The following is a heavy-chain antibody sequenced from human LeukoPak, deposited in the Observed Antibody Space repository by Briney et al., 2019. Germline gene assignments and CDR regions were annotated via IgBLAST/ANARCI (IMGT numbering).Heavy chain of an antibody. J-gene: IGHJ5*02. CDR2: IIPIFGTA. Sequence: SVKVSCKASGGTFSSYAISWVRQAPGQGLEWMGGIIPIFGTANYAQKFQGRVMITADESTSTAYMELSSLRSDDTAVYYCARDGCSGGSCYFWFDPWGQGTLVTVSS. V-gene: IGHV1-69*13. CDR1: GGTFSSYA. D-gene: IGHD2-15*01. CDR3: ARDGCSGGSCYFWFDP.